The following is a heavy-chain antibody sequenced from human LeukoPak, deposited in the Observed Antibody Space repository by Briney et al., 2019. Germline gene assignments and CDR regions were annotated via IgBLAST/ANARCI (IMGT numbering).Heavy chain of an antibody. CDR1: GFTFSSYS. J-gene: IGHJ4*02. CDR3: AQGLYGAAY. CDR2: ISSSSSYI. V-gene: IGHV3-21*01. Sequence: GGSLRLSCTASGFTFSSYSMNWVRQAPGKGLEWVSSISSSSSYIYYADSMKGRFTISRDNARNSLYLQMNSLRAEDTAPYYCAQGLYGAAYWGQGTLVTVSS. D-gene: IGHD4-17*01.